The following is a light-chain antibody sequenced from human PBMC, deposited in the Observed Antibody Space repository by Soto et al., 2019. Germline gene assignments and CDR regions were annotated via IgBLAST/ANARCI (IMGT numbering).Light chain of an antibody. CDR2: DST. J-gene: IGKJ1*01. Sequence: EIVLTQSPATLSLSPGEIATLSFRASQSGRTQLAWYQQKPGQAPRLLIYDSTNRATCIPGRFSGSGSGTDFTLTISSLAPEDFAVYYYQQRSNWPWTFGQGTKVEIK. CDR3: QQRSNWPWT. CDR1: QSGRTQ. V-gene: IGKV3-11*01.